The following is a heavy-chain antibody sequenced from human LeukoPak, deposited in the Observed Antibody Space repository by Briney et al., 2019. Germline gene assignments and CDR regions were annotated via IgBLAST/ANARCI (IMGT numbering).Heavy chain of an antibody. Sequence: GGSLRLSCAASGFTFSSYAMNWVRQAPGKGLEWVSAISAAGGSTYYADSVKGRFTISRDNSKDTLYLQMNSLRAEDTAVYYCAKRVAASSGANDYWGQGTLVTVSS. CDR1: GFTFSSYA. D-gene: IGHD5-18*01. CDR2: ISAAGGST. V-gene: IGHV3-23*01. CDR3: AKRVAASSGANDY. J-gene: IGHJ4*02.